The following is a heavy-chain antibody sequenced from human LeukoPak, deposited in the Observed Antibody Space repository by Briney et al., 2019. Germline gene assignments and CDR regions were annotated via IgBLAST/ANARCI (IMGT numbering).Heavy chain of an antibody. CDR3: ARGVGIYGDYPHFDY. J-gene: IGHJ4*02. CDR1: GYTFTSYD. D-gene: IGHD4-17*01. V-gene: IGHV1-8*01. CDR2: MNPNSGNT. Sequence: ASVKVSCKASGYTFTSYDINWVRQATGQGLEWMGWMNPNSGNTGYAQKFQGRVTITADESTSTAYMELSSLRSEDTAVYYCARGVGIYGDYPHFDYWGQGTLVTVSS.